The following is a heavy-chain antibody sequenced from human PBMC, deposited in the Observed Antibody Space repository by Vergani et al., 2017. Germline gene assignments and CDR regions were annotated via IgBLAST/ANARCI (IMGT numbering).Heavy chain of an antibody. CDR3: ARAYCSSTSCPSYYMDV. Sequence: QVLLVQSGAEVKKPGASVRVSCKTSGYTFTNYYIHWVRQAPGQGLEWMGIINPSGGSTTYAQQFQGRLTMTRDTSTSTVYMDLSNLRSEDTAVYYCARAYCSSTSCPSYYMDVWGKGTTVTVSS. D-gene: IGHD2-2*01. CDR2: INPSGGST. V-gene: IGHV1-46*03. CDR1: GYTFTNYY. J-gene: IGHJ6*03.